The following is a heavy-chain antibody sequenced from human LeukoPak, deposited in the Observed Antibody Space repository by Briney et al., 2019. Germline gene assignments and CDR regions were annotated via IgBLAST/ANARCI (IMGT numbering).Heavy chain of an antibody. D-gene: IGHD3-10*01. CDR3: ARLSLTMVRGAPIDY. V-gene: IGHV1-46*01. CDR1: EYTFTNYY. Sequence: ASVKVSCKASEYTFTNYYMHWVRQAPGQGLEWMGIINPSGGSPNYAQKFQGRVTMTRATSTSTVYMELNSLRAEDTAVYYCARLSLTMVRGAPIDYWGQGTLVTVSS. J-gene: IGHJ4*02. CDR2: INPSGGSP.